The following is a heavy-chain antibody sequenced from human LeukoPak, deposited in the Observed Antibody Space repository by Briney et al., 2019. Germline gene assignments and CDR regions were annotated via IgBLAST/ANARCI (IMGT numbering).Heavy chain of an antibody. V-gene: IGHV4-59*01. D-gene: IGHD5-18*01. CDR1: GGSISSYY. J-gene: IGHJ4*02. Sequence: PSETLSLTCTVSGGSISSYYWSWIRQPPGKGLEWIGYIYYTGSTNYNPSLKSRVTMSVDTSKNQSSLKLRSVTAADTAVYYCARGGYSYRYDYWGQGTLVTVSS. CDR3: ARGGYSYRYDY. CDR2: IYYTGST.